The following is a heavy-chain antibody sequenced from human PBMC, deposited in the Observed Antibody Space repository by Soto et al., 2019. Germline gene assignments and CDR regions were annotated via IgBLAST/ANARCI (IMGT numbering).Heavy chain of an antibody. CDR2: ISRSSSVI. J-gene: IGHJ4*02. CDR3: ARGLYSTSSGGAYFDY. V-gene: IGHV3-48*02. CDR1: GFTFSSFN. D-gene: IGHD6-6*01. Sequence: EVQLVESGGGLVQPGGSLRLSCAASGFTFSSFNMNWVRQAPGKGLEWVSYISRSSSVIYYADSVKGRFTVSRDNAENSLYLQMNSLRDEDTAVYYCARGLYSTSSGGAYFDYWGQGTLVTVSS.